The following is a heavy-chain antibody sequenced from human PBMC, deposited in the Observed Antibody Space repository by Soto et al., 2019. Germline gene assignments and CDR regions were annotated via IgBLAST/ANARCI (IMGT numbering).Heavy chain of an antibody. CDR2: IYNSAST. CDR1: GGSISSYY. CDR3: ARGRYCLTGRCFPNWFDS. J-gene: IGHJ5*01. Sequence: SETLSLTCTVSGGSISSYYWSWIRQPPGKGLEYIGYIYNSASTNYNPSLESRVAISVDTSKSQFSLNVTSVTAADTAVYFCARGRYCLTGRCFPNWFDSWGQGALVTSPQ. V-gene: IGHV4-4*08. D-gene: IGHD7-27*01.